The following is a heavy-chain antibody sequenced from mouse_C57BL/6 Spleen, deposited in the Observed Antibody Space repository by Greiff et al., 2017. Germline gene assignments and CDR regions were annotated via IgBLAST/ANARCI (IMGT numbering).Heavy chain of an antibody. J-gene: IGHJ2*01. V-gene: IGHV1-26*01. CDR1: GYTFTDYY. Sequence: EVQLQQSGPELVKPGASVKISCKASGYTFTDYYMNWVKQSPGKSLEWIGDINPNNGGTSYNQKFKGKATLTVDKSSSTAYMELRSLTSEDSAVYYGARRRAYGYYFGCWGQGTTLTVSS. CDR3: ARRRAYGYYFGC. D-gene: IGHD1-2*01. CDR2: INPNNGGT.